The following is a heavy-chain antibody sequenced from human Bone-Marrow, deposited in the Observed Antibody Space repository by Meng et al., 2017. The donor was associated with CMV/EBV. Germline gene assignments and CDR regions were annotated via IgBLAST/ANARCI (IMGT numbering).Heavy chain of an antibody. D-gene: IGHD1-26*01. Sequence: SETLSLTCTVSGGSISSYYWSWIRQPPGKGLEWIGYIYHSGSTNYNPSLKSRVTISVDTSKNQFPLKLSSVTAADTAVYYCARGSGSYGPHYYYGMDVWGQGTTVTVSS. CDR2: IYHSGST. CDR3: ARGSGSYGPHYYYGMDV. V-gene: IGHV4-59*01. CDR1: GGSISSYY. J-gene: IGHJ6*01.